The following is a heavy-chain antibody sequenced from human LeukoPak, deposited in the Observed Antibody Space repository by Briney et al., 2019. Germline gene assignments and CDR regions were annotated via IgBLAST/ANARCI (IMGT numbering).Heavy chain of an antibody. Sequence: SETLSLTCAVYGGSFSGYYWSWIRQAPGKGLEWIGEINHSGSTNFNPSLKSRVSISMDTSKSQFSLKMNSMTAADTAVYYCARLVTMIVVVTYMDVWGKGTTVTISS. J-gene: IGHJ6*03. D-gene: IGHD3-22*01. CDR2: INHSGST. CDR3: ARLVTMIVVVTYMDV. CDR1: GGSFSGYY. V-gene: IGHV4-34*01.